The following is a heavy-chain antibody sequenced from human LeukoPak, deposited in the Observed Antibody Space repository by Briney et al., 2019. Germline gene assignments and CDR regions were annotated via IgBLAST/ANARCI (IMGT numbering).Heavy chain of an antibody. CDR3: SRESGAFSPFGY. CDR2: ISLSGLT. CDR1: GGSISSTNW. J-gene: IGHJ4*02. D-gene: IGHD1-26*01. V-gene: IGHV4-4*02. Sequence: ESSETLSLTCGVSGGSISSTNWYSWVRQPPGQRLEWIGEISLSGLTNYNPSLKSRVTMSLDKSKNLLSLTLTSVTAADTAVYYCSRESGAFSPFGYWGQGTLVTVTS.